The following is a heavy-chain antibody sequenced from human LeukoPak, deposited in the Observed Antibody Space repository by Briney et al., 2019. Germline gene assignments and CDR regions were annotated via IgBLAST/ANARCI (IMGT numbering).Heavy chain of an antibody. Sequence: ASVKVSCKASGYTFTGYYMHWVRQAPGQGLDWMGWINPNSGGTNYAQKFQGRVTMTRDTSISTAYMELSRLRSDDTAVYYCASSSWYMDAFDIWGQGTMVTVSS. D-gene: IGHD6-13*01. J-gene: IGHJ3*02. CDR2: INPNSGGT. CDR1: GYTFTGYY. V-gene: IGHV1-2*02. CDR3: ASSSWYMDAFDI.